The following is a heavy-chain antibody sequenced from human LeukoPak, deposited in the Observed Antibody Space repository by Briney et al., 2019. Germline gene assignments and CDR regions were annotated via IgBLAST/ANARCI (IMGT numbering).Heavy chain of an antibody. V-gene: IGHV3-30*02. CDR2: IRYDGSNK. CDR3: AKVGTYHDYVFDY. Sequence: GGSLRLSCTASGFTVSSNCMSWVRQAPGKGLEWVAFIRYDGSNKYYAESVKGRFTISRDNSKNTLYLQMNSLRAEDTAAYYCAKVGTYHDYVFDYWGQGTLVTVSS. CDR1: GFTVSSNC. J-gene: IGHJ4*02. D-gene: IGHD3-16*01.